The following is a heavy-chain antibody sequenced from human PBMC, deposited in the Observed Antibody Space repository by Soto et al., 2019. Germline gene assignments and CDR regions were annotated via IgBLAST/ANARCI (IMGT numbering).Heavy chain of an antibody. D-gene: IGHD3-22*01. J-gene: IGHJ4*02. CDR1: GYSFAGYW. CDR2: IDLSDSQT. CDR3: ARQIYDSDTGPNFQYYFDS. Sequence: GESLKISCKGSGYSFAGYWITWVRQKPGKGLEWMGRIDLSDSQTYYSPSFRGHVTISVTKSITTVFLQWSSLRASDTAMYYCARQIYDSDTGPNFQYYFDSWGQGTPVTVSS. V-gene: IGHV5-10-1*01.